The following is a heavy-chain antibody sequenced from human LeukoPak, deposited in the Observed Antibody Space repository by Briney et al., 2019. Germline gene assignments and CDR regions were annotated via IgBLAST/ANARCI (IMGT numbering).Heavy chain of an antibody. Sequence: SETLSLTCIVSVGSISSGDNYWTWIRQHPGKGLEWIGCIYYSGSTYYNPSLKSRVTISADTSKNQFSLKLSSVTAADTAVYYCARGLGWLELDYFDFWGQGTLVTVSS. D-gene: IGHD3-16*01. V-gene: IGHV4-31*03. CDR1: VGSISSGDNY. J-gene: IGHJ4*02. CDR3: ARGLGWLELDYFDF. CDR2: IYYSGST.